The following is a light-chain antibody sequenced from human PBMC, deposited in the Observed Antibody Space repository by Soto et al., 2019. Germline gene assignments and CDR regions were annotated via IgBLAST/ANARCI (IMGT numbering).Light chain of an antibody. Sequence: DIQMTQSPSSLSASVGDRVTITCQASQDISNYLNWYQQKPGKAPKLLIYDASNLETGVPSRFSGSGSWTDFTLTISSLQPEDFATYYCQQSYSTPITFGQGTRLEIK. CDR3: QQSYSTPIT. CDR1: QDISNY. CDR2: DAS. V-gene: IGKV1-39*01. J-gene: IGKJ5*01.